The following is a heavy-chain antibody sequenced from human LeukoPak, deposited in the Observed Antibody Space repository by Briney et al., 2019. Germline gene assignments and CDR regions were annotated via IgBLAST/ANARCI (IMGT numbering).Heavy chain of an antibody. CDR1: GGSFSGYY. V-gene: IGHV4-34*01. D-gene: IGHD2-2*02. Sequence: SETLSLTCAVYGGSFSGYYWSWIRQPPGKGLEWIGEINHSGSTNYNPSLKSRVTISVDTSKNQFSLKLSSVTAADTAVYYCARESVAGSTSCYTRCRVDGMDVWGQGTTVTVSS. J-gene: IGHJ6*02. CDR2: INHSGST. CDR3: ARESVAGSTSCYTRCRVDGMDV.